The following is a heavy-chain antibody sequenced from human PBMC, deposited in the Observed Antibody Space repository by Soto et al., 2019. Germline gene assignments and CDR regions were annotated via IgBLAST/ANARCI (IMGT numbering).Heavy chain of an antibody. J-gene: IGHJ4*02. CDR3: ARGGRWDGGGWGFDY. Sequence: QVHLQESGPGLVKPSDTLSLTCTVSGGSITGYYWSWIRQTPGKGLEWIGYVYYTGTTNYSPSLRRRRAISVVPSKKPFSLSRDSVTATDTAVYYCARGGRWDGGGWGFDYWGQGARVSVSS. CDR1: GGSITGYY. D-gene: IGHD1-26*01. V-gene: IGHV4-59*07. CDR2: VYYTGTT.